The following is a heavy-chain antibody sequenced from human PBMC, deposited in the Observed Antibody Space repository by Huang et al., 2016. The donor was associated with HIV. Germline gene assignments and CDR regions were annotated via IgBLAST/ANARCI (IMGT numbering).Heavy chain of an antibody. J-gene: IGHJ4*02. CDR3: ARDLDIVVPTAPDY. CDR2: SSTVNGNT. CDR1: GYTFTNYG. V-gene: IGHV1-18*01. Sequence: QIQLVQSGAEVTKPGASVKVSCKASGYTFTNYGITWVRQAPGHGLEWMGGSSTVNGNTDYAPKVQGRVTMTTDTPTTTAFMELRSLRSDDTAVYYCARDLDIVVPTAPDYWGQGTLVTVSS. D-gene: IGHD2-21*02.